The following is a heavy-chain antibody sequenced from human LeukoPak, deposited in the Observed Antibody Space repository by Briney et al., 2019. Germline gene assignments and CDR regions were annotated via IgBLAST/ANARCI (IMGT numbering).Heavy chain of an antibody. V-gene: IGHV4-4*07. J-gene: IGHJ5*02. CDR3: ARRVELLWFGELCSWFDP. D-gene: IGHD3-10*01. CDR2: IYTSGST. Sequence: SETLSLTCTVSGGSISSYYWSWIRQPAGKGLEWIGRIYTSGSTNYNPSLKSRVTMSVDTSKNQFSLKLSSVTAADTAVYYCARRVELLWFGELCSWFDPWGQGTLVTVSS. CDR1: GGSISSYY.